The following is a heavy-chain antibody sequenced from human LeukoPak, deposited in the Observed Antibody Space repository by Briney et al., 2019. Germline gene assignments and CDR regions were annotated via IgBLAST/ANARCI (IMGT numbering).Heavy chain of an antibody. CDR3: ARDREGCSSTSCYNFDY. J-gene: IGHJ4*02. Sequence: GGSLRLYCAASGFTFSSYAMHWVRQAPGKGLEYVSAISSNGGSTYYANSVKGRFTISRDNSKNTLYLQMGSLRAEDMAVYYCARDREGCSSTSCYNFDYWGQGTLVTVSS. CDR1: GFTFSSYA. CDR2: ISSNGGST. V-gene: IGHV3-64*01. D-gene: IGHD2-2*02.